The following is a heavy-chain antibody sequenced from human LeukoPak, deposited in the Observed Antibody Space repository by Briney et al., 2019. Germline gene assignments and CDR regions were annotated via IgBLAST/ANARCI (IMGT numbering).Heavy chain of an antibody. V-gene: IGHV4-34*01. CDR2: INHSGST. Sequence: PSETLSLTCAVYGGSFSGYYWSWIRQPPGKGLEWIGEINHSGSTNYNPSLKSQVTISVDTSKNQFSLKLSSVTAADTAVYYCARGKWSSGWYFDYWGQGTLVTVSS. J-gene: IGHJ4*02. CDR1: GGSFSGYY. CDR3: ARGKWSSGWYFDY. D-gene: IGHD6-19*01.